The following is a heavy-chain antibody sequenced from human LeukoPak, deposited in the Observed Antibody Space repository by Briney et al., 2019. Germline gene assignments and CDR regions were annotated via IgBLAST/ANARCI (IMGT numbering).Heavy chain of an antibody. CDR2: IGDSGVST. J-gene: IGHJ5*02. D-gene: IGHD6-13*01. CDR3: AKDGKKYSSSWYRRVWFDP. Sequence: GGSLRLSCAASGFTFSSYAMTWVRQAPGKGLEWVSVIGDSGVSTYYADSVKGRFTISRDSSKNTLYLQMNSLRAEDTAVYYCAKDGKKYSSSWYRRVWFDPWGQGTLVTVSS. V-gene: IGHV3-23*01. CDR1: GFTFSSYA.